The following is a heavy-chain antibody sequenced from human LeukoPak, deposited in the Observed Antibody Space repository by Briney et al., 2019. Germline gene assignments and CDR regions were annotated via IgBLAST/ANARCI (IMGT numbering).Heavy chain of an antibody. J-gene: IGHJ4*02. CDR2: IRYDGSNK. V-gene: IGHV3-30*02. CDR1: GFTFSSYG. D-gene: IGHD1-26*01. CDR3: AKDPIRYSGSYRFDY. Sequence: GGSLRLSCVASGFTFSSYGMHWVRQAPGKGLEWVAFIRYDGSNKYYADSVKGRFTISRDNSKNTLNLLMNSLRGEDTAVCYCAKDPIRYSGSYRFDYWGQGTLVTVSS.